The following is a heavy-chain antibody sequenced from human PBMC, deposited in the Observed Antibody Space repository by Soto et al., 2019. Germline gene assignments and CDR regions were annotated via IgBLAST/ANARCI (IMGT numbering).Heavy chain of an antibody. CDR1: GGSISSSSYY. CDR3: ARIVEYGDNYYYYGMAV. CDR2: IYYSVST. J-gene: IGHJ6*02. D-gene: IGHD4-17*01. Sequence: PSGTLSLTCTVSGGSISSSSYYWGWIRQPPGKGLEWIGSIYYSVSTYYNPSLKSRVTISVDTSKNQCSLKLSSVTATDTAVYYCARIVEYGDNYYYYGMAVSGQGTTDPVS. V-gene: IGHV4-39*01.